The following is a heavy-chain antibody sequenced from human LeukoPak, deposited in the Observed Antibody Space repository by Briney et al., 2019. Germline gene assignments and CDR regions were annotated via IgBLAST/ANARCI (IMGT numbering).Heavy chain of an antibody. CDR3: ARRHVIYSSSSDPYYFDY. J-gene: IGHJ4*02. D-gene: IGHD6-6*01. Sequence: GGSLRLSCAASGFTFSSYSMNWVRQAPGKGLEWVSSISSSSSYIYYADSVKGRFTISRDNAKNSLYLQMNSLRAEDTAVYYCARRHVIYSSSSDPYYFDYWGQGTLVIVSS. CDR1: GFTFSSYS. CDR2: ISSSSSYI. V-gene: IGHV3-21*04.